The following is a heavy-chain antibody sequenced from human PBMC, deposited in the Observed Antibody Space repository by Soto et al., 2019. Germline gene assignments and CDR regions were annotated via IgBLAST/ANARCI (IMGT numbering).Heavy chain of an antibody. Sequence: EVQVVESGGGLVKPGGSLRLSCAASGFTFSSYSMNWVRQAPGKGLEWVSSISSSSSYIYYADSVKGRFTISRDNAKNSLYVQMNSLRAADTAVYYCARYKNYVTYFDYWGQGTLVTVSS. J-gene: IGHJ4*02. D-gene: IGHD1-7*01. CDR3: ARYKNYVTYFDY. CDR2: ISSSSSYI. V-gene: IGHV3-21*01. CDR1: GFTFSSYS.